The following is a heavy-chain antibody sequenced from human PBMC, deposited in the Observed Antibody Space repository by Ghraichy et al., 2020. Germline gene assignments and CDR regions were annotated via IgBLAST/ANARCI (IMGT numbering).Heavy chain of an antibody. J-gene: IGHJ4*02. CDR3: ARVAGTYSNGHFDY. CDR1: GYTFTDYY. D-gene: IGHD6-19*01. CDR2: IKPSGTST. V-gene: IGHV1-46*01. Sequence: ASVKVSCKASGYTFTDYYMYWVRQAPGQRLECMGVIKPSGTSTSYAQKFQGRVTMTRDTSTSTLYMELSSLRSEDTAVYYCARVAGTYSNGHFDYWGQGTQVIVSS.